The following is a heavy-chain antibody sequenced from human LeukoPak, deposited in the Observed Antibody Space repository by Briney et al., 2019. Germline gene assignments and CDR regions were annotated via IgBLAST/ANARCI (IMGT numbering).Heavy chain of an antibody. CDR1: GASFAGYS. D-gene: IGHD6-25*01. CDR2: VNRVGYT. Sequence: SETLSLTCAVHGASFAGYSWSWIRQSPGKGLEWIGEVNRVGYTIYNPSLKGRVNISIDTSTTQFSLRLSSVTVADTAVYFCARERVVSDYNWFDPWCQGTLVTVSS. CDR3: ARERVVSDYNWFDP. V-gene: IGHV4-34*01. J-gene: IGHJ5*02.